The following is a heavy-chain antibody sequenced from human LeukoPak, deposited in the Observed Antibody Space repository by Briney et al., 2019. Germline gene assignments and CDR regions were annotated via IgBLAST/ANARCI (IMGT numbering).Heavy chain of an antibody. V-gene: IGHV3-23*01. Sequence: GGSLRLSCAASGFTFSSYAMSWVRQAPGKGLEWVSAISGSGGSTYYADSVKGRFTISRDNAKNSLFLQLNSLRAEDTAVYYCARDSSWYDYWGQGTLVTVSS. J-gene: IGHJ4*02. CDR2: ISGSGGST. CDR1: GFTFSSYA. D-gene: IGHD6-13*01. CDR3: ARDSSWYDY.